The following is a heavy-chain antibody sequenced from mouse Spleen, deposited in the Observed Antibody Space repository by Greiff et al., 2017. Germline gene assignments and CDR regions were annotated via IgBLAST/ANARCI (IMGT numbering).Heavy chain of an antibody. CDR3: ARAFTTALDY. CDR1: GYTFTSYY. CDR2: IYPGNVNT. J-gene: IGHJ2*01. V-gene: IGHV1S56*01. Sequence: QVQLQQSGPELVKPGASVRISCKASGYTFTSYYIHWVKQRPGQGLEWIGWIYPGNVNTKYNEKFKGKATLTADKSSSTAYMQLSSLTSEDSAVYFCARAFTTALDYWGQGTTLTVSS. D-gene: IGHD1-2*01.